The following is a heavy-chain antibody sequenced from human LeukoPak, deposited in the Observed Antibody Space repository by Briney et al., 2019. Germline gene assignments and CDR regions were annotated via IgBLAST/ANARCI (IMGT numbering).Heavy chain of an antibody. Sequence: GTSVKVSCKASGGTFSSYAISWVRQAPGQGLEWMGGIIPIFGTANYAQKFQGRVTITADKSTSTAYMELSSLRSEDTAVYYCARDDSHDYGDWGDYWGQGTLVTVSS. V-gene: IGHV1-69*06. CDR3: ARDDSHDYGDWGDY. J-gene: IGHJ4*02. D-gene: IGHD4-17*01. CDR2: IIPIFGTA. CDR1: GGTFSSYA.